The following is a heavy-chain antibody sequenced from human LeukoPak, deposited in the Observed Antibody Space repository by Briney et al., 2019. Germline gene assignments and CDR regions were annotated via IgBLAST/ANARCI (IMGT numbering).Heavy chain of an antibody. J-gene: IGHJ4*02. CDR2: IYYSGST. CDR3: ASYYSSSWYFDY. Sequence: SETLSLTCTVSGGSLSSSSYYWGWVRQPPGRGLEWVGSIYYSGSTYYNPSLKSRVNISVNTSKNQFSLKLSSVTAADTAVYYCASYYSSSWYFDYWGQGTLVTVSS. V-gene: IGHV4-39*07. CDR1: GGSLSSSSYY. D-gene: IGHD6-13*01.